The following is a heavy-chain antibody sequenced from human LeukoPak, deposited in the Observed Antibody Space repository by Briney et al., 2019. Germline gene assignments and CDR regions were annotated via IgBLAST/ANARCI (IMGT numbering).Heavy chain of an antibody. CDR2: ISSSGSTI. Sequence: GGSLRLSCAASGFTFSSYEMNWVRQAPGKGLECVSYISSSGSTIYYADSVKGRFTISRDNAKNSLYLQMNSLRAKDTAVYYCARDRGYSIDSWGQGTLVTVSS. D-gene: IGHD3-22*01. CDR3: ARDRGYSIDS. J-gene: IGHJ4*02. CDR1: GFTFSSYE. V-gene: IGHV3-48*03.